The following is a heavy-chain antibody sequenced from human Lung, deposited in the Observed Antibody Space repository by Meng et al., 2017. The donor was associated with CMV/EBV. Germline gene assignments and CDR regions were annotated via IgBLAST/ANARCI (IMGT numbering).Heavy chain of an antibody. CDR1: GGNFGTYA. J-gene: IGHJ6*02. Sequence: SXXVSXLASGGNFGTYAISWVRQAPGQGLEWMGGIIPIFGTASFAQKLQGRVTITTDESTAYMELSSLRSEDAAVYFCARTSYDSSGYDAYYYYAIDVWXQGNXVTVSS. V-gene: IGHV1-69*05. CDR3: ARTSYDSSGYDAYYYYAIDV. D-gene: IGHD3-22*01. CDR2: IIPIFGTA.